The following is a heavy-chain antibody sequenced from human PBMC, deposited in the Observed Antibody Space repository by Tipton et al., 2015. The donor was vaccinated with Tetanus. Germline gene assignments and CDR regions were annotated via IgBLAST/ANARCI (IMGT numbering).Heavy chain of an antibody. V-gene: IGHV4-59*01. CDR2: IFYSGDT. D-gene: IGHD2-15*01. Sequence: TLSLTCTVSGGSFTNYYWNWIRQPPGKRPEWLGNIFYSGDTDYNPSLQNRAKISFDRAKNHFSLRLRSVTAADTAVYYCARVPLGGGYFDIWGRGTLVTVSS. CDR1: GGSFTNYY. J-gene: IGHJ2*01. CDR3: ARVPLGGGYFDI.